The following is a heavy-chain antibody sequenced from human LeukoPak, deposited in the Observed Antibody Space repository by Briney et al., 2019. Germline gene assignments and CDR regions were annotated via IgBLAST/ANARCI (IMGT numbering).Heavy chain of an antibody. CDR2: ISGSGGST. CDR3: AKRVSSNYGGYYYYMDV. CDR1: GFTFSSYA. Sequence: AGGSLRLSCAASGFTFSSYATSWVRQAPGKGLEWVSAISGSGGSTYYADSVKGRFTISRDNSKNTLYLQMNSLRAEDTAVYYCAKRVSSNYGGYYYYMDVWGKGTTVTVSS. V-gene: IGHV3-23*01. D-gene: IGHD4-11*01. J-gene: IGHJ6*03.